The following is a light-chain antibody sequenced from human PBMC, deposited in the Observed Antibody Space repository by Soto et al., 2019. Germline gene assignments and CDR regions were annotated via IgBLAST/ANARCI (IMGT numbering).Light chain of an antibody. CDR3: QQRSNWPT. V-gene: IGKV3D-20*02. CDR2: GVS. CDR1: QSVSSSY. Sequence: EIVLTQSPGTLSLSPGERATLSCRASQSVSSSYLAWYQQKPGQAPRLLIYGVSTRATGVPARFSGSGSGTDFTLTISSLEPEDFAVYYCQQRSNWPTFGQGTRLEIK. J-gene: IGKJ5*01.